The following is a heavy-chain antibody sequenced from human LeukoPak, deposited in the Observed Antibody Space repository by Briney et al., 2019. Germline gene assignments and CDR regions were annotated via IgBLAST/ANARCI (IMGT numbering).Heavy chain of an antibody. V-gene: IGHV3-21*01. CDR2: ISSSSSYI. Sequence: PGGSLRLSCAASGFTFSSYSMNWVRQAPGKGLEWVSSISSSSSYIYYADSVKGRFTISRDNAKNSLYLQMNSLRAEDTAVYYCARDLRRYFDYWGQGTLVTVSS. CDR3: ARDLRRYFDY. J-gene: IGHJ4*02. CDR1: GFTFSSYS.